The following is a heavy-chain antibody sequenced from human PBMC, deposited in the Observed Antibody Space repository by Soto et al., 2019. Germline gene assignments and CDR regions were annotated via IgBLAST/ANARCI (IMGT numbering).Heavy chain of an antibody. CDR2: VYPADSET. CDR3: ARFLTSESPHGYILDY. D-gene: IGHD5-18*01. J-gene: IGHJ4*02. CDR1: GYAFPNYW. V-gene: IGHV5-51*01. Sequence: GESLKISCKGSGYAFPNYWIGWLRQMPGKGLEWMGMVYPADSETRYSPSFEGQVTFSADRSTNTAYVQWSRLKASDTAMFYCARFLTSESPHGYILDYWGQGTLVTVYS.